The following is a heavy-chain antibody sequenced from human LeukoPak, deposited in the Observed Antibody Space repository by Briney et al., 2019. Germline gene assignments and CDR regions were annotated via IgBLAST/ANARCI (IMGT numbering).Heavy chain of an antibody. CDR2: IKEDGTLA. Sequence: GGSLRLSCAASGFIFGLHWMNWVRQAPGKGLEWVANIKEDGTLAYYADSVTGRFSLSRDNTKNSLYLQMNSLRVEDTAVYYCTKDSPPPPGYNYGHSDFWGQGALVTVSS. J-gene: IGHJ4*02. D-gene: IGHD5-18*01. CDR1: GFIFGLHW. CDR3: TKDSPPPPGYNYGHSDF. V-gene: IGHV3-7*03.